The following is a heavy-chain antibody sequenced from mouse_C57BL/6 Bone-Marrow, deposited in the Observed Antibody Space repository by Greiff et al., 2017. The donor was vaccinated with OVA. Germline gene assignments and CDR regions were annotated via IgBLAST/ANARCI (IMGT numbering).Heavy chain of an antibody. V-gene: IGHV1-50*01. Sequence: QVQLQQPGAELVKPGASVKLSCKASGYTFTSYWMQWVKQRPGQGLEWIGEIDPSDSYTNYNQKFKGKATLTVDTSSSTAYMQLSSLTSEDSAVYYCAFITTVVEGDYWGQGTTLTVSS. CDR3: AFITTVVEGDY. D-gene: IGHD1-1*01. J-gene: IGHJ2*01. CDR2: IDPSDSYT. CDR1: GYTFTSYW.